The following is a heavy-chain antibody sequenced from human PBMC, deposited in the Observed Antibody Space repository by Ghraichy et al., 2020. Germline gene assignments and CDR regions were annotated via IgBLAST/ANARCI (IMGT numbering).Heavy chain of an antibody. D-gene: IGHD1-20*01. CDR2: IYQSGRT. CDR3: ARVEQITAGFDY. V-gene: IGHV4-4*02. CDR1: GGSINSNDW. J-gene: IGHJ4*02. Sequence: SETLSLTCAVSGGSINSNDWWSWVRHPPGKGLEWIAEIYQSGRTNYNPSLKSRVTISVDKSKNQFSLKLSSVTAADTAVYYCARVEQITAGFDYWGQGILVTVSS.